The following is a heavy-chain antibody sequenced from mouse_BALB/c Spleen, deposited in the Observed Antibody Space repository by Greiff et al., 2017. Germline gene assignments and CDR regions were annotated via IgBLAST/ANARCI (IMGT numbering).Heavy chain of an antibody. V-gene: IGHV2-4-1*01. CDR3: ASATVVATRAMDY. Sequence: QVQLKESGPGLVQPSQSLSITCTVSGFSLTSYGVHWVRQSPGKGLEWLGVIWSGGSTDNNAAFISRLSISKDNSKSQVFFKMNSLQADDTAIYYCASATVVATRAMDYWGQGTSVTVSS. D-gene: IGHD1-1*01. CDR2: IWSGGST. J-gene: IGHJ4*01. CDR1: GFSLTSYG.